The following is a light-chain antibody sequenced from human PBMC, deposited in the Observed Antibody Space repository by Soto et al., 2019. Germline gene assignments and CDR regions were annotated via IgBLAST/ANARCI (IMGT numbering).Light chain of an antibody. CDR3: HQRNT. J-gene: IGKJ5*01. V-gene: IGKV3-11*01. CDR2: DTS. Sequence: ELVLIQSPATLSLSPGERATLSCRASQFLSSYLAWYQQKPGQPPRLLIYDTSNRAAGISARCSGSRSGTDFILTISSLEPEDFAVYFCHQRNTFGQGTRLEIK. CDR1: QFLSSY.